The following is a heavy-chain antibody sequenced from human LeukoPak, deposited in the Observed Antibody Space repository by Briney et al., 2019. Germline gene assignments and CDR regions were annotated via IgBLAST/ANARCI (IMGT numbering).Heavy chain of an antibody. Sequence: GGSLRLSCAASGFTFSSNYMSWVRQAPGKGLEWVSATSGDGGTTYYAASVKGRVTISRDNYKNTLYLQMNSLRAEDTALYYCAKCAWFGDAPGGDYWGQGTLVTVSS. CDR3: AKCAWFGDAPGGDY. D-gene: IGHD3-10*01. V-gene: IGHV3-23*01. CDR1: GFTFSSNY. CDR2: TSGDGGTT. J-gene: IGHJ4*02.